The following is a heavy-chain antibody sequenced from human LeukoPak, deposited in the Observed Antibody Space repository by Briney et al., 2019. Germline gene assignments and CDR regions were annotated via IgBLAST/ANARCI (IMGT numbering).Heavy chain of an antibody. V-gene: IGHV1-69*13. Sequence: SVKVSCKASGGTFSSYAISWVRQAPGQGLEWMGGIIPIFGTANYAQKFQGRVTITADESTSTAYMELSSLRSEDTAVYYCARDYYDSSGYYDPFDYWGQGTLVTVSS. CDR3: ARDYYDSSGYYDPFDY. CDR2: IIPIFGTA. CDR1: GGTFSSYA. D-gene: IGHD3-22*01. J-gene: IGHJ4*02.